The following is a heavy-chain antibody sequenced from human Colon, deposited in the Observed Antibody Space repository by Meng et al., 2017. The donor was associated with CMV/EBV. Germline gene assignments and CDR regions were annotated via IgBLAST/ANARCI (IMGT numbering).Heavy chain of an antibody. CDR1: RFTFNNYT. V-gene: IGHV3-21*01. D-gene: IGHD3-10*01. CDR2: ISRNSSDI. Sequence: GESLKISCAASRFTFNNYTMSWVRLAPGEGLEWVASISRNSSDILYTHSVKGRFTISRDNAKNSLYLQMGSLRAEDTAIYYCARHRLGSSYNSFDYWGQGTLVTVSS. J-gene: IGHJ4*02. CDR3: ARHRLGSSYNSFDY.